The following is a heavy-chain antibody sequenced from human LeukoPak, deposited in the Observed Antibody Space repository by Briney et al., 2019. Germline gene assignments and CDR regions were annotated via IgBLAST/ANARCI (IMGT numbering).Heavy chain of an antibody. J-gene: IGHJ4*02. CDR1: GITFSSFW. CDR3: ARDQSYYDSSGYHSGVFDF. Sequence: GGSLRLSCAASGITFSSFWMTWVRQAPGKGLEWVANINQDGSEKYYVDSVKGRFTISRDNAKNSLSLQMNSLRAEDTAVYYCARDQSYYDSSGYHSGVFDFWGQGTLVTVSS. V-gene: IGHV3-7*05. D-gene: IGHD3-22*01. CDR2: INQDGSEK.